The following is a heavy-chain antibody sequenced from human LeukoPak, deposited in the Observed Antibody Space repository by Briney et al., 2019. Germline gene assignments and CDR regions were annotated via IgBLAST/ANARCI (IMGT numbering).Heavy chain of an antibody. V-gene: IGHV1-2*02. CDR1: GYTFTAYY. J-gene: IGHJ4*02. CDR2: INPNSGGT. CDR3: ARDLSGFGSGSYYKW. D-gene: IGHD3-10*01. Sequence: ASVKVSCKASGYTFTAYYMHWVRQAPGQGLEWMGWINPNSGGTKYAQNFQGRVAMTRDTSISTAYMELSGLRSDDTAVYYCARDLSGFGSGSYYKWWGQGTLVTVSS.